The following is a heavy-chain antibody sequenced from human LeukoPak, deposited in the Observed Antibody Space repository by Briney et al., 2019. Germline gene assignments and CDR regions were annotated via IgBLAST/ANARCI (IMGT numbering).Heavy chain of an antibody. CDR1: GYTLTIYG. D-gene: IGHD2-15*01. J-gene: IGHJ5*02. Sequence: ATVKVSCKASGYTLTIYGISGVPQAPGQGREGVGWINAYNGNTNYAQKFQGRVTMTRDTSISTAYMELSRLRSDDTAVYYCARAGSGDWFDPWGQGTLVTVSS. V-gene: IGHV1-18*01. CDR2: INAYNGNT. CDR3: ARAGSGDWFDP.